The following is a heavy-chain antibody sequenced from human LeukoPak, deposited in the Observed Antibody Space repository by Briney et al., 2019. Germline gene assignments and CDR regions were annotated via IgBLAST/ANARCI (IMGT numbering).Heavy chain of an antibody. CDR3: ARDDYVPV. Sequence: PGGSLRLSCAASGFTFSSYAMHWVRQAPGKGLEWVSYISSSSSTIYYADSVKGRFTISRDNAKNSLYLQMNSLRAEDTAVYYCARDDYVPVWGQGTLVTVSS. CDR1: GFTFSSYA. V-gene: IGHV3-48*01. CDR2: ISSSSSTI. D-gene: IGHD3-10*02. J-gene: IGHJ4*02.